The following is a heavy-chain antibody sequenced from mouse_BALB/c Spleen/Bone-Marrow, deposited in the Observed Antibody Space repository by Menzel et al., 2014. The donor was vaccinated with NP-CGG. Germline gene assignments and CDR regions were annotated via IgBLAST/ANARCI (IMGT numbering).Heavy chain of an antibody. D-gene: IGHD1-1*01. CDR3: TPGRSFITTVVGLEH. CDR1: GYTFTSYW. CDR2: IYPGNSDT. J-gene: IGHJ2*01. Sequence: EVQRVESGAVLARPGASVKMSCKASGYTFTSYWMHWVKQRPGQGLEWIGAIYPGNSDTSYNQKFKGKAKLTAVTSTSTAYMELSSLTNEDSAVYYCTPGRSFITTVVGLEHWGQGTTLTVSS. V-gene: IGHV1-5*01.